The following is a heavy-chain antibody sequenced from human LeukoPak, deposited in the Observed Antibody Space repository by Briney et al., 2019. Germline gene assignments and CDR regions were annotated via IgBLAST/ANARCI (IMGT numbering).Heavy chain of an antibody. CDR1: GGTFSSYA. CDR2: IIPIFGTA. Sequence: GASVKVSCKASGGTFSSYAISWVRQAPGQGLEWMGGIIPIFGTANYAQKFQGRVTITTDESTSTAYMELSSLRSEDTAVYYCARENGGYSVYFDYWGQGTLVTVSS. V-gene: IGHV1-69*05. J-gene: IGHJ4*02. D-gene: IGHD4-23*01. CDR3: ARENGGYSVYFDY.